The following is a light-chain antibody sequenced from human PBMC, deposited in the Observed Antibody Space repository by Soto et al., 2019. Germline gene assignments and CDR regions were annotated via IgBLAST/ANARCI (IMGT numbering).Light chain of an antibody. CDR2: GNN. J-gene: IGLJ1*01. Sequence: QSVLTQPPSVSGAPGQRVTISCTGSGSNIGAGFDVHWYQQLPGTAPKLLIYGNNNRPSGVPDRFSGSKSGTSASLAITGLQAEDEAGYFCQSYAVTFYVFGTGTKVTVL. CDR1: GSNIGAGFD. V-gene: IGLV1-40*01. CDR3: QSYAVTFYV.